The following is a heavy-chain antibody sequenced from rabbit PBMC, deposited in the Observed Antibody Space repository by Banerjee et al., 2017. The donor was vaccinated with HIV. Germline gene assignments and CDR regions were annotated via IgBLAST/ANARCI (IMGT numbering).Heavy chain of an antibody. CDR3: ARDYYSYNYVGYVYGDL. Sequence: QEQLEESGGDLVKPEGSLTLTCTASGFSFSSGYWVCWVRQAPGKGREWIACIDTASSGNTDYASWAKGRFTISKTSSTTVTLQMASLTAADTATYFCARDYYSYNYVGYVYGDLWGQGTLVTVS. D-gene: IGHD6-1*01. CDR1: GFSFSSGYW. J-gene: IGHJ3*01. V-gene: IGHV1S45*01. CDR2: IDTASSGNT.